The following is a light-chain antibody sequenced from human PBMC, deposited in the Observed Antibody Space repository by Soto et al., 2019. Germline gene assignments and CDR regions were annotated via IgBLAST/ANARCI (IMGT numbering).Light chain of an antibody. CDR3: SSYAGNNHIV. CDR1: SNDVGGYNY. J-gene: IGLJ1*01. Sequence: QSALTQPPSASGSPGQSVTISCAGSSNDVGGYNYVSWYQQHPGKAPKLIIYEVNKRPSGVPDRFSGSKSGNTASLTVSGLQAEDEADYYCSSYAGNNHIVFGTGTKLTVL. CDR2: EVN. V-gene: IGLV2-8*01.